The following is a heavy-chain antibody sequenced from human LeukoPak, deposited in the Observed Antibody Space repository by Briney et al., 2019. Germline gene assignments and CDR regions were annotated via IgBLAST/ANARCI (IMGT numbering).Heavy chain of an antibody. CDR2: ISSSGGST. CDR1: GFTFSSYA. D-gene: IGHD6-13*01. V-gene: IGHV3-23*01. J-gene: IGHJ5*02. CDR3: ARRGDSSSWYWFDP. Sequence: GGSLRLSCAASGFTFSSYAMSWVRQAPGKGLEWVSGISSSGGSTYYADSVKGRFTISRDNSKHTLFLQMSSLRAEDTAVYYCARRGDSSSWYWFDPWGQGTLVTVSS.